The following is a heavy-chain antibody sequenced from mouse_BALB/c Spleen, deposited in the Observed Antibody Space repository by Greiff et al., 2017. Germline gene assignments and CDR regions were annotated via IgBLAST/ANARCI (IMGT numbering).Heavy chain of an antibody. J-gene: IGHJ3*01. Sequence: EVKLVESGGGLVQPGGSRKLSCAASGFTFSSFGMHWVRQAPEKGLEWVAYISSGSSTIYYADTVKGRFTLSRDNPKNTLFLQMTSLRSEDTAMYYCARSPVYGYPFAYWGQGTLVTVSA. CDR1: GFTFSSFG. CDR2: ISSGSSTI. V-gene: IGHV5-17*02. CDR3: ARSPVYGYPFAY. D-gene: IGHD1-2*01.